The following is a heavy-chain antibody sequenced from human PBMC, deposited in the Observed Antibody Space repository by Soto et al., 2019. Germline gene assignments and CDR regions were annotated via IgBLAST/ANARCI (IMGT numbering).Heavy chain of an antibody. CDR3: ARMGDTVYCGGDCYLNWYFDL. D-gene: IGHD2-21*02. CDR2: IYYSGST. J-gene: IGHJ2*01. CDR1: GGSISSGGYY. Sequence: QVQLQESGPGLVKPSQTLSLTCTVSGGSISSGGYYWSWIRQHPGKGLEWIGYIYYSGSTYYNPSLKSRVTISVDTSKNQFYLKLSSVTAADTAVYYCARMGDTVYCGGDCYLNWYFDLWGRGTLVTVSS. V-gene: IGHV4-31*03.